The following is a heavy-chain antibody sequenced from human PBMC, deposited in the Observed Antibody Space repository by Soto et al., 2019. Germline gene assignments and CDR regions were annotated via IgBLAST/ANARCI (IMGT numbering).Heavy chain of an antibody. CDR1: GYSFTSYW. Sequence: GESLKISCKGSGYSFTSYWIGWVRQMPGKGLEWMGIIYPGDSDTRYSPSFQGQVTISADKSISTAYLQWSSLKASDTAMYYCARTPRFLEWLGGMDVWGQGTTVTVSS. V-gene: IGHV5-51*01. CDR3: ARTPRFLEWLGGMDV. D-gene: IGHD3-3*01. CDR2: IYPGDSDT. J-gene: IGHJ6*02.